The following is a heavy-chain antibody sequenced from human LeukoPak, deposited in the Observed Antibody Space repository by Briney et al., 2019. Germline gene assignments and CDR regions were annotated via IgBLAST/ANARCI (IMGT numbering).Heavy chain of an antibody. D-gene: IGHD2-2*01. CDR2: INEDGAEK. J-gene: IGHJ6*03. CDR3: ARDENGYCSSTSCYGPAYYMDV. Sequence: GGSLRLSCAASGFAFSGYSMTWVRQAPGKGLEWVAYINEDGAEKYYVDSVKGRFTISRDNTNNLLYLQMNSLRADDTAVYYCARDENGYCSSTSCYGPAYYMDVWGKGTTVTVSS. CDR1: GFAFSGYS. V-gene: IGHV3-7*01.